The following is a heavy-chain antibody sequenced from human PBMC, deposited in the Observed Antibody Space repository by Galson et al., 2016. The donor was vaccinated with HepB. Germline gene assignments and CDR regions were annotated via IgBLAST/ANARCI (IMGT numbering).Heavy chain of an antibody. CDR3: AKGGMSPSYQLLVDYFYYAMDV. CDR1: GFSFSAYG. V-gene: IGHV3-30*18. J-gene: IGHJ6*02. Sequence: SLRLSCAASGFSFSAYGMHWVRQVPGKGLEWVAIISYDGMNEYYAESVKGRFTISRDNSKNKVFLQMESLRTEDTALYYCAKGGMSPSYQLLVDYFYYAMDVWGPGTTVTVSS. CDR2: ISYDGMNE. D-gene: IGHD1-1*01.